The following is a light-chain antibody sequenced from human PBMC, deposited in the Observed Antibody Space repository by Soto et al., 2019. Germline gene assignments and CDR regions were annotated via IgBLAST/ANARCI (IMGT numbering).Light chain of an antibody. V-gene: IGKV1-27*01. Sequence: DIQMTQSPSSLSASVGDRVTITCRASQGISNYVAWYQQKPGKVPKLLIYAASSLQSGVPSRFSGSGSGTDFTLTINSLQPEDVATYYCQKYDSAPQTFGQGTKVEIK. CDR2: AAS. J-gene: IGKJ1*01. CDR1: QGISNY. CDR3: QKYDSAPQT.